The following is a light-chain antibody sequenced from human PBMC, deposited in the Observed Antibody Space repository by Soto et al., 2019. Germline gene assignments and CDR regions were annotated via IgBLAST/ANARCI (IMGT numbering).Light chain of an antibody. CDR1: QSISTY. V-gene: IGKV3-20*01. CDR2: GAS. Sequence: EIVMTQSPATLSVSPGERATLSCRASQSISTYLAWYQQKPSQAPRLLIYGASSRATGIPDRFSGSGSGTDFTLTISRLEPEDFAVYYCQQYGSSITFGQGTRLEIK. J-gene: IGKJ5*01. CDR3: QQYGSSIT.